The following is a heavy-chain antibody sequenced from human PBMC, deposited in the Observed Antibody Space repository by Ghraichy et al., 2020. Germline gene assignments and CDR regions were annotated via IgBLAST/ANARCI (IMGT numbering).Heavy chain of an antibody. CDR3: ARRGVRGLIRWLGGYDP. V-gene: IGHV4-34*01. J-gene: IGHJ5*02. CDR1: TGSFSPYD. D-gene: IGHD3-10*01. CDR2: INHRGST. Sequence: SETLSLTCAVQTGSFSPYDWTWIRQPPGKGLEWIGEINHRGSTSYNPSLKSRVTMSVDTSKNQFSLNLTSVTAADTAVYYCARRGVRGLIRWLGGYDPWGQGTLVAVSS.